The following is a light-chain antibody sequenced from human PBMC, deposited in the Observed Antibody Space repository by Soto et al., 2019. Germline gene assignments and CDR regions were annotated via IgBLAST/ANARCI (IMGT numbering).Light chain of an antibody. CDR1: SSDVGAYKY. V-gene: IGLV2-8*01. Sequence: QSALTQPPSASGSPGQSVTISCTGTSSDVGAYKYVSWYQQHPGKAPKLMIYEVTKRPSGVPGRFSGSKSGNTASLTVSGLEAGDEADYYWHSCEGNRDYVVFGGGTKLTVL. CDR2: EVT. CDR3: HSCEGNRDYVV. J-gene: IGLJ2*01.